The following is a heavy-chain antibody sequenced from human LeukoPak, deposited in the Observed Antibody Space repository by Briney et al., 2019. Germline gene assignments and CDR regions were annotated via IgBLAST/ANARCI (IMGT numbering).Heavy chain of an antibody. D-gene: IGHD6-6*01. CDR1: GFTFSSYA. Sequence: GRSLRLSCAASGFTFSSYAMHWVRQAPGKGLEWVAVISYDGSNKYYADSVKGRFTISRDHSKNTLYLQMNSLRAEDTAVYYCARGSTIAARPGDYWGQGTLVTVSS. CDR2: ISYDGSNK. J-gene: IGHJ4*02. CDR3: ARGSTIAARPGDY. V-gene: IGHV3-30*04.